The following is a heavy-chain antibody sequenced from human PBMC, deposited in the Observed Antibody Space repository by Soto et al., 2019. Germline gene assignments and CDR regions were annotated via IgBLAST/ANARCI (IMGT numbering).Heavy chain of an antibody. CDR1: GFTFSTNV. J-gene: IGHJ4*02. CDR2: ISYDGSNK. CDR3: ARDYYDSSGYGPFDY. V-gene: IGHV3-30-3*01. Sequence: GGSLRLSCAASGFTFSTNVMNWVRQAPGKGLEWVAVISYDGSNKYYADSVKGRFTISRDNSKNTLYLQMNSLRAEDTAVYYCARDYYDSSGYGPFDYWGQGTLVTVSS. D-gene: IGHD3-22*01.